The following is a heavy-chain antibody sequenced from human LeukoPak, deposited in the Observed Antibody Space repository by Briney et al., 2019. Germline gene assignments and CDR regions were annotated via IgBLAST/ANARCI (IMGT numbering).Heavy chain of an antibody. V-gene: IGHV1-69*13. J-gene: IGHJ6*03. CDR2: IIPIFGTA. CDR1: GGIFSSYA. Sequence: SVKVSCKASGGIFSSYAISWVRQAPGQGLEWMGGIIPIFGTANYAQKFQGRVTITADESTSTAYMELSSLRSEDTAVYYCARSHVLRFLEWSHGGLYYMDVWGKGTTVTVSS. CDR3: ARSHVLRFLEWSHGGLYYMDV. D-gene: IGHD3-3*01.